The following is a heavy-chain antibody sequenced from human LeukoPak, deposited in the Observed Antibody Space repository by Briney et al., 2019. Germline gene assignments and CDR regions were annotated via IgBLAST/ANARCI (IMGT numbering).Heavy chain of an antibody. CDR2: TYYRSKWYY. J-gene: IGHJ4*02. V-gene: IGHV6-1*01. CDR1: GDTVSSKSCG. D-gene: IGHD6-13*01. CDR3: GRDLAAAIAF. Sequence: SQTLSLTCAISGDTVSSKSCGRNWIRQSPSRGLEWLARTYYRSKWYYEYAVSLKGRINISPDTSKGQFSLQLNSVTPEDTAMYYWGRDLAAAIAFSGQGTLVTVSS.